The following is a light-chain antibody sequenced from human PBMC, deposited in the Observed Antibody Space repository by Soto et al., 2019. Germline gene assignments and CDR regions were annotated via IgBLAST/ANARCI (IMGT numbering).Light chain of an antibody. V-gene: IGKV1-12*01. J-gene: IGKJ3*01. CDR2: AAS. CDR3: QQYDNLPPFT. CDR1: QGIGSW. Sequence: DIQMTQSPSSVSASVGDRVTITCRASQGIGSWLAWYQQKPGKAPKLLIYAASSLQSGVPSRFSGSGSGTDFTFTISSLQPEDIATYYCQQYDNLPPFTFGPGTKVDIK.